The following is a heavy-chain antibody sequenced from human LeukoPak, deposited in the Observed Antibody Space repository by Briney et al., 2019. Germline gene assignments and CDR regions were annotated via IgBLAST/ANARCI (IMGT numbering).Heavy chain of an antibody. CDR1: GFTFSSYA. J-gene: IGHJ3*02. D-gene: IGHD6-13*01. V-gene: IGHV3-30*04. CDR2: ISYDGSNK. CDR3: ARPARGSSSWYLGAFDI. Sequence: SLRLSCAASGFTFSSYAMHWVRQAPGKGLEWVAVISYDGSNKYYADSVKGRFTISRDNPKNTLYLQMNSLRAEDTAVYYCARPARGSSSWYLGAFDIWGQGTMVTVSS.